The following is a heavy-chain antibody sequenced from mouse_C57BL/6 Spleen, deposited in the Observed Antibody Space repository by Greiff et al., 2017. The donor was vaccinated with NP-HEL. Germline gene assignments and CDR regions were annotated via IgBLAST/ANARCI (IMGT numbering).Heavy chain of an antibody. Sequence: EVQLQESGPELVKPGASVKMSCKASGYTFTDYNMHWVKQSPGKSLEWIGYINPNNGGTSYNQKFKGKATLTVNKSSSTAYMELRSLTSEDSAVYYCARPGTTLTSIDYWGQGTSVTVSS. CDR2: INPNNGGT. D-gene: IGHD1-1*01. CDR1: GYTFTDYN. V-gene: IGHV1-22*01. CDR3: ARPGTTLTSIDY. J-gene: IGHJ4*01.